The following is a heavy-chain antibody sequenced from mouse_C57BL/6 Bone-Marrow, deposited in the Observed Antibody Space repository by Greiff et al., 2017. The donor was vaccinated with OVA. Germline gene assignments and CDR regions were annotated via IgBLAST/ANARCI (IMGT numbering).Heavy chain of an antibody. D-gene: IGHD2-3*01. CDR2: IYPGSGST. CDR3: EYDGYYAPY. J-gene: IGHJ2*01. Sequence: QVQLQQPGAELVKPGASVKMSCKASGYTFTSYWITWVKQRPGQGLEWIGDIYPGSGSTNYNEKFKSKATLTVDKSSSTAYMQLSSLTSDDSAVYYCEYDGYYAPYWGQGTTLTVSS. CDR1: GYTFTSYW. V-gene: IGHV1-55*01.